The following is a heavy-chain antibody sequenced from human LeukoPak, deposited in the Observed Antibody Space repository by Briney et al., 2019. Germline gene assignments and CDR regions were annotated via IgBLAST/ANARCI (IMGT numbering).Heavy chain of an antibody. V-gene: IGHV4-34*01. CDR2: INHSGST. D-gene: IGHD3-10*01. Sequence: PSETLSLTCAVYGGSFSGYYWSWIRQPPGKGLEWIGEINHSGSTNYNPSLKSRVTISVDTSKNQFSLKLSSVTAADTAVYYCARVIRGVYYYYMDVWGKGTTVTISS. CDR1: GGSFSGYY. J-gene: IGHJ6*03. CDR3: ARVIRGVYYYYMDV.